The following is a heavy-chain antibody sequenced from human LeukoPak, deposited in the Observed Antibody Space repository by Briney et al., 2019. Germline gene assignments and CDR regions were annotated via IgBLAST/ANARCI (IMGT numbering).Heavy chain of an antibody. Sequence: SETLSLTCTVSGDSISSSSYYWGWIRQPRGKGLEWIGSIYYSGDTYYSPSLKSRVTISVDTSKSQFSLKLSSVTAADTAVYYCARLRGYTYGPPGYWGQGTLVTVSS. CDR1: GDSISSSSYY. J-gene: IGHJ4*02. V-gene: IGHV4-39*01. CDR2: IYYSGDT. D-gene: IGHD5-18*01. CDR3: ARLRGYTYGPPGY.